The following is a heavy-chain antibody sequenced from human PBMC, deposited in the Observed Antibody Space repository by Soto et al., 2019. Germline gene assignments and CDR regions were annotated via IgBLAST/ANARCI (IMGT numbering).Heavy chain of an antibody. CDR3: ARVAVSNSSGWYGAFDI. J-gene: IGHJ3*02. D-gene: IGHD6-19*01. CDR2: INPNSGGT. Sequence: GASVKVSCKASGYTFTGYYMHWVRQAPGQGLEWMGWINPNSGGTNYAQKFQGWVTMTRDASISTAYMELSRLRSDDTAVYYCARVAVSNSSGWYGAFDIWGKGTMVTVSS. V-gene: IGHV1-2*04. CDR1: GYTFTGYY.